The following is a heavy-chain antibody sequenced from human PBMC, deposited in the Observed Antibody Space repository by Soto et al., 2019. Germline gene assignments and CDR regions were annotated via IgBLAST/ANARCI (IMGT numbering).Heavy chain of an antibody. CDR3: ARVQSSSYHYFDY. CDR1: GFTVSSYH. D-gene: IGHD6-13*01. J-gene: IGHJ4*02. Sequence: GGSLRLSCAASGFTVSSYHMSWVRQAPGKGLEWISVIYSAGSADFADSVKGRFTISRDNSKNTLYLQMSSLRAEDTAVYYCARVQSSSYHYFDYRGQGTLVTVPS. CDR2: IYSAGSA. V-gene: IGHV3-66*01.